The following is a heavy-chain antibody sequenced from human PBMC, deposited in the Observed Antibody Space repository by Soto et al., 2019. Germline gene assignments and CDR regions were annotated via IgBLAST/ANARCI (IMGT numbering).Heavy chain of an antibody. CDR2: MYHGGST. D-gene: IGHD2-2*01. CDR3: ARGRDGSTLPYYYGLDV. V-gene: IGHV4-30-2*01. Sequence: QLQLQESGSGLVKPSQTLSLTCAVSGGSISSSGYAWSWIRQPPGKGLEWIGYMYHGGSTDYNPSLKSRVTISVDRSKNQFSLRLSSVTAADTAVYYCARGRDGSTLPYYYGLDVWAQGTTVTVSS. J-gene: IGHJ6*02. CDR1: GGSISSSGYA.